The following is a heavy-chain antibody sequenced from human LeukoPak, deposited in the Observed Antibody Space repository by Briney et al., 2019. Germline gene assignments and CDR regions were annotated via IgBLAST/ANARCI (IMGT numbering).Heavy chain of an antibody. CDR3: ARVVRYCSGGSCYPLPYYYYGMDV. CDR1: GGSFSGYY. CDR2: INHSGST. Sequence: SETLSLTCAVYGGSFSGYYWSWIRQPPGKGLEWIGEINHSGSTNYNPSLKSRVTISVDTSKKQFSLKLSSVTAADTAVYYCARVVRYCSGGSCYPLPYYYYGMDVWGKGTTVTVSS. V-gene: IGHV4-34*01. D-gene: IGHD2-15*01. J-gene: IGHJ6*04.